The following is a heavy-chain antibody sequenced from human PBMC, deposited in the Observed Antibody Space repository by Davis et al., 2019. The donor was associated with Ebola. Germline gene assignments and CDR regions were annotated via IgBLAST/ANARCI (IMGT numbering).Heavy chain of an antibody. CDR2: MNPKSGNR. Sequence: AASVKVSCKASGGTFSSYAISWVRQATGQGLEWMGWMNPKSGNRGYAEKFQGRVTMTRDTSISTAYMELSRLRSDDTAVYYCARGPRITMIVVVISIDYWGQGTLVTVSS. CDR1: GGTFSSYA. V-gene: IGHV1-8*02. J-gene: IGHJ4*02. CDR3: ARGPRITMIVVVISIDY. D-gene: IGHD3-22*01.